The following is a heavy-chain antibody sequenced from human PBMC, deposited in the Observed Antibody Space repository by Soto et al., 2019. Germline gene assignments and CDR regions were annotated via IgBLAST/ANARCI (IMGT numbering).Heavy chain of an antibody. Sequence: SETLCLSSTVSGGSVSSGSYYWSWIRQPPGKGLEWIGYIYYSGSTNYNPSLKSRVTISVDTSKNQFSLKLSSVTAADTAVYYCARGRIYYYDSSGYYLDYWGQGTLVTVSS. CDR3: ARGRIYYYDSSGYYLDY. J-gene: IGHJ4*02. V-gene: IGHV4-61*01. CDR2: IYYSGST. CDR1: GGSVSSGSYY. D-gene: IGHD3-22*01.